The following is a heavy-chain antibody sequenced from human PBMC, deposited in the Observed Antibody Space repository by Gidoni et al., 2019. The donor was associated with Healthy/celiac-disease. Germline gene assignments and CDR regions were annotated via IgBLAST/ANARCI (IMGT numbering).Heavy chain of an antibody. Sequence: EVQLLESGGGVVQPGGSLRLSCAASGFTFSSYAMIWVRQAPGKGLEWVSVISGSGGSTYEADSVKGRFTISRDNSKNTLYLQMNSLRAEDTAVYYCATRIAAAGTVRIDYWGQGTLVTVSS. CDR2: ISGSGGST. J-gene: IGHJ4*02. D-gene: IGHD6-13*01. CDR1: GFTFSSYA. V-gene: IGHV3-23*01. CDR3: ATRIAAAGTVRIDY.